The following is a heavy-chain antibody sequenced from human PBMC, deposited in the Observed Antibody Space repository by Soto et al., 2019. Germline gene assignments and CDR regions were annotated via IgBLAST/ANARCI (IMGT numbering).Heavy chain of an antibody. D-gene: IGHD6-13*01. Sequence: PSETLSLPCTVSGGSISSYYWSWIRKPPGKGLEWIGYIYYSGSTKYNPSIKSRVTISVYTSKNQFSLKLSSVTAAVTAVYYCARDSSSSWYGFDPWGQGTLVTVSS. J-gene: IGHJ5*02. V-gene: IGHV4-59*01. CDR2: IYYSGST. CDR1: GGSISSYY. CDR3: ARDSSSSWYGFDP.